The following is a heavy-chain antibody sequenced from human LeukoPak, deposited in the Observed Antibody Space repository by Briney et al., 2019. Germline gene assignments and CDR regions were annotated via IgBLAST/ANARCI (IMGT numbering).Heavy chain of an antibody. CDR3: ASRSGSPPYYFDY. Sequence: ASVKVSFKASGYTFTIQGISWVRQAPGQGLELMGWINTYNGKTNYAQKLQGRGTMTTDTSTRTAHMELRNLRSDDTAVYYCASRSGSPPYYFDYWGQGTLVTVSS. CDR2: INTYNGKT. CDR1: GYTFTIQG. J-gene: IGHJ4*02. D-gene: IGHD3-3*01. V-gene: IGHV1-18*01.